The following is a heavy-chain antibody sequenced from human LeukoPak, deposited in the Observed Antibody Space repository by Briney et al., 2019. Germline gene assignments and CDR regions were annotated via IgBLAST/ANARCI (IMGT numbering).Heavy chain of an antibody. Sequence: ASVKVSCKASGYTFTSYDINWVRQATGQGLEWMGWMNPNSGNTGYAQKFQGRVIMTRNTSISTAYMELSSLRSEDTAVYYCARGRGTYYYDSSGRDYWGQGTLVTVSS. V-gene: IGHV1-8*01. D-gene: IGHD3-22*01. CDR1: GYTFTSYD. CDR3: ARGRGTYYYDSSGRDY. J-gene: IGHJ4*02. CDR2: MNPNSGNT.